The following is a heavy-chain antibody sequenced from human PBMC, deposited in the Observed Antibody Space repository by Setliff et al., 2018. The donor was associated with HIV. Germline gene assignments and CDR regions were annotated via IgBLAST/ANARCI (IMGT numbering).Heavy chain of an antibody. V-gene: IGHV1-24*01. CDR3: ATVRRYYYDSSGQEYFQH. CDR1: GYTLAELS. Sequence: ASVKVSCKVSGYTLAELSIHWVRQAPGKGLEWMGGFDPEDVETVYAQKFQGRVTMTEDTSTDTAYMELSSLRSEDTAVYYCATVRRYYYDSSGQEYFQHWGQGTLVTVS. CDR2: FDPEDVET. D-gene: IGHD3-22*01. J-gene: IGHJ1*01.